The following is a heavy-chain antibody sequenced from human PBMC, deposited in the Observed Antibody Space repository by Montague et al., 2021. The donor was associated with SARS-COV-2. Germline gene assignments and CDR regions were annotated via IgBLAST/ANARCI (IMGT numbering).Heavy chain of an antibody. J-gene: IGHJ4*02. CDR3: ARIGGWSGGY. D-gene: IGHD2-8*02. V-gene: IGHV4-30-4*08. CDR2: IYYTGST. Sequence: TLSLTCTVSGGSISGDNYYWTWIRQHPGKGLEWIAYIYYTGSTYYXPSLQSRLRTSLDTSKNQFSLTSTSVTAADTAVYYCARIGGWSGGYWGQGTLVTVSS. CDR1: GGSISGDNYY.